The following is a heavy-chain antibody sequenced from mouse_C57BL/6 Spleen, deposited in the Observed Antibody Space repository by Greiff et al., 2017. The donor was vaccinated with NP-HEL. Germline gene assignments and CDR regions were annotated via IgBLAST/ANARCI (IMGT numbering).Heavy chain of an antibody. CDR2: IDPNSGGT. D-gene: IGHD6-1*01. V-gene: IGHV1-72*01. J-gene: IGHJ3*01. CDR1: GYTFTSYW. CDR3: ASLSWFAY. Sequence: QVQLQQPGAELVKPGASVTLSCKASGYTFTSYWMHWVKQRPGRGLEWIGSIDPNSGGTKYNEKFKSKATLTVDKPSSTAYMQLGSLTSEDSAVYYCASLSWFAYWGQGTLVTVSA.